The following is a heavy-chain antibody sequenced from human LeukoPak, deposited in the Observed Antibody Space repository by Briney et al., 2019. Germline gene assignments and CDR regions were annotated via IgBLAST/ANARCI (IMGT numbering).Heavy chain of an antibody. CDR1: GFIFSDYY. CDR3: ARGEYYGSGSPTGYFDY. J-gene: IGHJ4*02. CDR2: ISNTGSAI. Sequence: GGSLRLSCAASGFIFSDYYMSWIRQPPGKGLEWISYISNTGSAIYYADSVKGRLTVSRDNAKNSLYLQLNSLRAEDTAVYYCARGEYYGSGSPTGYFDYWGQGTLVTVSS. D-gene: IGHD3-10*01. V-gene: IGHV3-11*01.